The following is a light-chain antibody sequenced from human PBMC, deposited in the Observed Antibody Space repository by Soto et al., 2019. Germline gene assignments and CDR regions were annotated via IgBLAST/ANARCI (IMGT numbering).Light chain of an antibody. Sequence: EIVLTQSPATLSLSPGERATLSCGACRSFIIYLPWYRQKPGQAPSLLICDASNRATGIPARFSGCGSGADFTLTFSSLQPEDFAVYYCQQRSNWAFGQGTKVDIK. J-gene: IGKJ1*01. CDR2: DAS. CDR3: QQRSNWA. V-gene: IGKV3-11*01. CDR1: RSFIIY.